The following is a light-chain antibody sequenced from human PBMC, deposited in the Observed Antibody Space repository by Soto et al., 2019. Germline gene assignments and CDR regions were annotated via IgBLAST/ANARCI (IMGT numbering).Light chain of an antibody. CDR2: AAS. V-gene: IGKV3-20*01. Sequence: EIVLTQSPGTLSLSPGERATLSCRASQSVSSIYLAWYQQKPSQAPRLVIYAASSRATGIPDRFSGSGSGTDFTLTISRVEPEDFAVYYCQQYSRSPQKMYTFGQGTKLEIK. CDR3: QQYSRSPQKMYT. J-gene: IGKJ2*01. CDR1: QSVSSIY.